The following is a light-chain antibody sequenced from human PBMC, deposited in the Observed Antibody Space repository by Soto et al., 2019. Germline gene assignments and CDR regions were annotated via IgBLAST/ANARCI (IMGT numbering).Light chain of an antibody. CDR1: QDIGGR. V-gene: IGKV1-12*01. CDR3: LQVYSFPRT. Sequence: DIQMTESPSSVSASVGDRITITCRASQDIGGRLAWFQQEPGKAPQYLIQAASILQSGVPSRFRGSGAGTEFMLTINNLTPEYFESYFCLQVYSFPRTFGLGTNVDIK. J-gene: IGKJ1*01. CDR2: AAS.